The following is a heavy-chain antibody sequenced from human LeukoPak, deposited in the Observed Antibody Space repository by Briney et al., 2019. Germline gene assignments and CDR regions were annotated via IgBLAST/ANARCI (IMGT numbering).Heavy chain of an antibody. D-gene: IGHD2-15*01. J-gene: IGHJ4*02. CDR2: ITSGSSYI. CDR1: GFTFSSYN. CDR3: AKEVIGSGGSCYYDY. V-gene: IGHV3-21*01. Sequence: GGSLRLSCAASGFTFSSYNMNWVRQAPGKGLEWVSSITSGSSYIYYADSVKGRFTISRDNAKNSLYLQMNSLRAEDTAVYYCAKEVIGSGGSCYYDYWGQGTLVTVSS.